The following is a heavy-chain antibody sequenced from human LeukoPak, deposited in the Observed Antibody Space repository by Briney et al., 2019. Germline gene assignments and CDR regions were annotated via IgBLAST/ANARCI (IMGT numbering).Heavy chain of an antibody. D-gene: IGHD3-16*01. CDR1: GFSISDYY. CDR3: TRERRGTYYAFES. CDR2: ITSGAGST. Sequence: GGSLRLSCDASGFSISDYYMSWIRQSPGKGLEWISYITSGAGSTKYADSVKGRFTISRDKAKNSVALQLNSLRVEDTAVYYCTRERRGTYYAFESWGQGTLVTVSS. V-gene: IGHV3-11*01. J-gene: IGHJ4*02.